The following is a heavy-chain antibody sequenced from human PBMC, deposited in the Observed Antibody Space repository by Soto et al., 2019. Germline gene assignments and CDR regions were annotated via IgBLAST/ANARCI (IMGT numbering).Heavy chain of an antibody. V-gene: IGHV1-46*01. Sequence: ASVKVSCKASGYTFTSYYMHWVRQAPGQGLEWMGIINPSGGSTSYAQKFQGRVTMTRDTSTSTVYMELSSLRSEDTAVYYCARDPHYYDSSGLGYFDYWGQGTLVTVSS. CDR1: GYTFTSYY. J-gene: IGHJ4*02. D-gene: IGHD3-22*01. CDR2: INPSGGST. CDR3: ARDPHYYDSSGLGYFDY.